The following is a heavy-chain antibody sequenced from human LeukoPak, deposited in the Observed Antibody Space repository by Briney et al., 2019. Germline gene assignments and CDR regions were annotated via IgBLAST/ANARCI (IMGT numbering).Heavy chain of an antibody. Sequence: EASVKVSCKASGGTFSSYAISWVRQAPGQGLEWMGGIIPIFGTANYAQKFQGRVTITADESTSTAYMELSSLRSEDTAVYYCARVDYGDYRGNWFDPWGQGTLVTVSS. D-gene: IGHD4-17*01. J-gene: IGHJ5*02. CDR3: ARVDYGDYRGNWFDP. V-gene: IGHV1-69*13. CDR2: IIPIFGTA. CDR1: GGTFSSYA.